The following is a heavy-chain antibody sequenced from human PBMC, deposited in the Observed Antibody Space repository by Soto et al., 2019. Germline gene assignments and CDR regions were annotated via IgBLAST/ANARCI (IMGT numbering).Heavy chain of an antibody. D-gene: IGHD2-15*01. CDR1: WFSLRNSGIG. CDR3: AQTEDGGRSRTPAGWFDA. V-gene: IGHV2-26*01. J-gene: IGHJ5*02. Sequence: QVTLKESGPGLVKPTENLTLTCTVLWFSLRNSGIGVGWIRQPPGKAPEWLAHIFSNDERRFSTSLKNRLTISKDTFNSQVVLIMTNMDPVDTATYYCAQTEDGGRSRTPAGWFDAWGQGTLVTVSS. CDR2: IFSNDER.